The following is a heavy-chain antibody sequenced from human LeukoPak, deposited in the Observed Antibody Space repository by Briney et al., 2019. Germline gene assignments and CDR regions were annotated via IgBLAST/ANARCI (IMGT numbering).Heavy chain of an antibody. J-gene: IGHJ4*02. CDR2: INNSGDDK. CDR3: AKQGASSRSRGPFDY. Sequence: PGGSLRLFCAAAAPRFNIFSTTWVRQAPGKGLEWVSTINNSGDDKYYADSVKGRFTISRDNSKNTLYLQMNSLRVEDTAVYYCAKQGASSRSRGPFDYWGQGTLVTVSS. V-gene: IGHV3-23*01. D-gene: IGHD2-2*01. CDR1: APRFNIFS.